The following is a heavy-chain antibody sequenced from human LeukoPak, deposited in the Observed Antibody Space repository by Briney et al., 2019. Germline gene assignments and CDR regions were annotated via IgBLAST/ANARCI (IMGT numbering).Heavy chain of an antibody. J-gene: IGHJ4*02. Sequence: PSETLSLTCTVSGGSISSGAYYWSWIRQPPGKGLEWIGYIYYSGSTYYNPSLKSRVTISVDTSKNQLSLKLRSVTAADTAVYYCARVRSWGIFDYWGQGTLVTVSS. CDR1: GGSISSGAYY. V-gene: IGHV4-30-4*01. CDR3: ARVRSWGIFDY. D-gene: IGHD3-16*01. CDR2: IYYSGST.